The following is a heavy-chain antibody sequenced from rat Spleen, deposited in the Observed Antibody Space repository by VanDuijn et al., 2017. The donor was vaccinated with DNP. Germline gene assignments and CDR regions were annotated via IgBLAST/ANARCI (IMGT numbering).Heavy chain of an antibody. CDR2: ISYDGGYT. CDR1: GFTFSDYN. CDR3: ARREYRYNWGAMDA. Sequence: EVQLVESGGGLVQPGRSLRLSCAASGFTFSDYNMAWVRRAPTKGLEWVAYISYDGGYTYYRDSVKGRFTISRDNAKSSLYRKMNSLRSEDMATYYCARREYRYNWGAMDAWGQGTSVTVSS. D-gene: IGHD1-5*01. J-gene: IGHJ4*01. V-gene: IGHV5-7*01.